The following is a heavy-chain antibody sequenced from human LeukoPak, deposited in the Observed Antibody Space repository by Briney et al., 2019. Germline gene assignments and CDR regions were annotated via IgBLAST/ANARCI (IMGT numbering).Heavy chain of an antibody. J-gene: IGHJ4*02. D-gene: IGHD2-2*01. CDR1: GRTFSIYA. CDR3: AKSEVVVPAATSFDC. V-gene: IGHV3-23*01. Sequence: GRSLRLPCAVSGRTFSIYAMIWVRHAPGKGLEWVSNINGGGGSPDYAYSVKGRFTIARDKSKDKLYLKRNSLRAEDTAVCYCAKSEVVVPAATSFDCWGEGPLVAVS. CDR2: INGGGGSP.